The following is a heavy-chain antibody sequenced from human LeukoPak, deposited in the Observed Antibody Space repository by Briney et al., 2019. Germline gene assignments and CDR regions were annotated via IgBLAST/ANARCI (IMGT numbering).Heavy chain of an antibody. Sequence: KFQGRVTITRDTSASTAYMELSSLRSEDTAVYYCATEVLVVVAATTDYWGQGTLVTVSS. CDR3: ATEVLVVVAATTDY. D-gene: IGHD2-15*01. V-gene: IGHV1-3*01. J-gene: IGHJ4*02.